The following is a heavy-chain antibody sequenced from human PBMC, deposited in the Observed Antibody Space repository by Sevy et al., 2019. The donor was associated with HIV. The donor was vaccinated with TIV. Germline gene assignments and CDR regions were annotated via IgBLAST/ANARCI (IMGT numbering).Heavy chain of an antibody. CDR1: GFTFSPNS. Sequence: GGSLRLSCAASGFTFSPNSMHWVHQAPGKELEWISYIDGPSNAIFYADSVRGRFTVSRDNGKNSLYLQMNSLRAEDVDLYYCARGVANSGGSACHKTDVWGQGTLVTVSS. D-gene: IGHD2-21*02. CDR2: IDGPSNAI. V-gene: IGHV3-48*01. J-gene: IGHJ4*02. CDR3: ARGVANSGGSACHKTDV.